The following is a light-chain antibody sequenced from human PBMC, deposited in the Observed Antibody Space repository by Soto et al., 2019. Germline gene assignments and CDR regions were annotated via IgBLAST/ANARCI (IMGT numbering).Light chain of an antibody. J-gene: IGKJ4*01. Sequence: DIVMTQSPDSLAVSLGERDTINCKSSQSVLYSSNNKNYLVWYQQKPGQPPKLLLYWASTRESGVPDRFSGSGSGTDFTLTISSLQAEDVAVYYCQQYYSTPLTFCGGTKVEIK. CDR2: WAS. V-gene: IGKV4-1*01. CDR3: QQYYSTPLT. CDR1: QSVLYSSNNKNY.